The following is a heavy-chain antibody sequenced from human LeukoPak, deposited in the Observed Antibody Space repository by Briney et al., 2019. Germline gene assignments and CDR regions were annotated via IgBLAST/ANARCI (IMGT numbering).Heavy chain of an antibody. Sequence: GGSLRLSCAASGFIFSSYGMHWVRQAPGKGLEWVAVISYDGSNKYYADSMKGRFTISRDNSKNTLYLQMNSLRAEDTAVYYCAKWMVTANRPDAFDIWGQGTMVTVSS. CDR2: ISYDGSNK. CDR1: GFIFSSYG. V-gene: IGHV3-30*18. J-gene: IGHJ3*02. D-gene: IGHD2-21*02. CDR3: AKWMVTANRPDAFDI.